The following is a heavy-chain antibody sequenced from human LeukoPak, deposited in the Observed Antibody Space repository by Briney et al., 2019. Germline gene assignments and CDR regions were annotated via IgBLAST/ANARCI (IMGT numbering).Heavy chain of an antibody. J-gene: IGHJ4*02. CDR2: INTNGDDT. Sequence: PGGSLRLSCSASGCTFSTYAMHRVRQAPGKGLEHVSTINTNGDDTYYADSVKGRFTISRDNSKRTLYLQMSSLRAEDTAVYYCVKDLRGGGYYTRFDYWGQGTLVTVSS. CDR3: VKDLRGGGYYTRFDY. D-gene: IGHD3-10*01. V-gene: IGHV3-64D*09. CDR1: GCTFSTYA.